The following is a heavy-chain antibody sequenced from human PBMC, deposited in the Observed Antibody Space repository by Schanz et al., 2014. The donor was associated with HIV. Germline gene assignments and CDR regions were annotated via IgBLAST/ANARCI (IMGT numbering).Heavy chain of an antibody. CDR2: VYSGGSS. Sequence: QVQLQQWGAGLLKPSETLSLTCAVYGESLSGYYWTWIRQPAGRGLEWIGRVYSGGSSNYNPSLRSRVTMSVDTSKNQFSLSLSSVTAADTAVYYCARILLSSSGWYGGDYWGQGTLVTVSS. J-gene: IGHJ4*02. CDR1: GESLSGYY. CDR3: ARILLSSSGWYGGDY. V-gene: IGHV4-59*10. D-gene: IGHD6-19*01.